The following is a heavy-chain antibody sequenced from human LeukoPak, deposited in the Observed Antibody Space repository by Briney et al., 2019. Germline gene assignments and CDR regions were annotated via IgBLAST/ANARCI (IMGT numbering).Heavy chain of an antibody. D-gene: IGHD4-17*01. CDR3: AKEKTVTRDFDY. J-gene: IGHJ4*02. CDR1: GFTFSSYG. V-gene: IGHV3-30*02. Sequence: GGSLRLSCAASGFTFSSYGMHWVRQAPGKGLEWVAFIRYDGSNKYYADSVKGRFTISRDNSKNTLYLQMNSLRAEDTAVYYCAKEKTVTRDFDYWGQGTLVTVSS. CDR2: IRYDGSNK.